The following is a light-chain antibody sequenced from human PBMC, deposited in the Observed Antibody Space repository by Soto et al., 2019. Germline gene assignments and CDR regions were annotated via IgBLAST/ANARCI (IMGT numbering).Light chain of an antibody. J-gene: IGLJ1*01. CDR1: SSDIGGYNY. CDR2: EVT. V-gene: IGLV2-14*01. Sequence: QSALTQPASVSGSPGQSITVSCTGTSSDIGGYNYVSWYQQHPGKAPKLMVYEVTNRPSGVSYRFSGSKSGNTASLTISGRQPADEGYYYCSSYESRCTIYVFGTGTKVTVL. CDR3: SSYESRCTIYV.